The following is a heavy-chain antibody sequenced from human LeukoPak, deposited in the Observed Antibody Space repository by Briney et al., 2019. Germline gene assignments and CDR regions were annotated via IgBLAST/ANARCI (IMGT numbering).Heavy chain of an antibody. CDR3: ARVRGYCSGGSCYSSRFDY. CDR1: GGSISSYY. Sequence: NPSETLSVTCTVSGGSISSYYWSWIRQPPGKGLEWIGYIYYSGSTNYNPSLKSRVTISVDTSKNQFSLKLSSVTAADTAVYYCARVRGYCSGGSCYSSRFDYWGQGTLVTVSS. CDR2: IYYSGST. J-gene: IGHJ4*02. D-gene: IGHD2-15*01. V-gene: IGHV4-59*12.